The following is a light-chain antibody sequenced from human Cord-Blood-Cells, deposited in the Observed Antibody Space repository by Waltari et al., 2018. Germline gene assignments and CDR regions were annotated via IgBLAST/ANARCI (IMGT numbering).Light chain of an antibody. Sequence: AIQLTQSPSSLSASVGDRVTISCRASQGISSALAWYQQKPGKSPKLLIYDASSLESGVPSRFSGSGSGTDFTLTISSLQPEDFATYYCQQFNNYPRTFGQGTKLEIK. J-gene: IGKJ2*01. V-gene: IGKV1D-13*01. CDR2: DAS. CDR3: QQFNNYPRT. CDR1: QGISSA.